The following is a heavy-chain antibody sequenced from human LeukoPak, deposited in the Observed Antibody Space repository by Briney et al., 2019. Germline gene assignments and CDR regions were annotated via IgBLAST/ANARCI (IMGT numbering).Heavy chain of an antibody. CDR3: AKQLGYCSDGSCYFPY. V-gene: IGHV3-23*01. CDR1: GFTFSSSA. J-gene: IGHJ4*02. Sequence: GGSLRLSCAASGFTFSSSAMSWVRQAPGKGLEWVSAISNNGGYTYYADSVQSRFTISRDNSKSTLCLQMNSLRAEDTAVYYCAKQLGYCSDGSCYFPYWGQGTLVTVSS. D-gene: IGHD2-15*01. CDR2: ISNNGGYT.